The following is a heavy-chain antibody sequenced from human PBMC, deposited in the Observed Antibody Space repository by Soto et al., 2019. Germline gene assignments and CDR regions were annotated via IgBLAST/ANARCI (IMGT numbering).Heavy chain of an antibody. Sequence: SQTLSLTCAISGDSVSSNSAAWNSIRQSPSRGLEWLGRTYYRSKWYNDYAVSVKSRITINPDTSKNQFSLQLNSVTPEDTAVYYCARDFSSSSSWYSYSSYGMDVWGQGTTVTVSS. J-gene: IGHJ6*02. CDR3: ARDFSSSSSWYSYSSYGMDV. CDR1: GDSVSSNSAA. V-gene: IGHV6-1*01. D-gene: IGHD6-13*01. CDR2: TYYRSKWYN.